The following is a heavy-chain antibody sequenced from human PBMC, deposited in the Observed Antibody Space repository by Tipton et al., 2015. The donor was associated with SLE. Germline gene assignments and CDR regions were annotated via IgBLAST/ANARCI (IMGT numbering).Heavy chain of an antibody. CDR2: IYYSGST. J-gene: IGHJ4*02. Sequence: TLSLTCTVSGGSISSYYWSWIRQPPGKGLEWIGYIYYSGSTNYNPSLKSRVTLSVDTSKNQFSLKLSSVTAADTAVYYCARLDYYDSRGNYFDYWGQGTLVTVSS. D-gene: IGHD3-22*01. V-gene: IGHV4-59*01. CDR3: ARLDYYDSRGNYFDY. CDR1: GGSISSYY.